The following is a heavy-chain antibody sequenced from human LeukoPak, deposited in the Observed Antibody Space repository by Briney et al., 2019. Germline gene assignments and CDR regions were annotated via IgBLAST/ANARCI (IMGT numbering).Heavy chain of an antibody. CDR3: ARVTQSRGSYSTY. CDR2: ISSSSSYI. Sequence: GSLRLSCAASGFTFSTYAMTWVRQAPGKGLEWVSSISSSSSYIYYADSVKGRFTISRDNAKNSLYLQMNSLRAEDTAVYYCARVTQSRGSYSTYWGQGTLVTVSS. CDR1: GFTFSTYA. D-gene: IGHD1-26*01. J-gene: IGHJ4*02. V-gene: IGHV3-21*01.